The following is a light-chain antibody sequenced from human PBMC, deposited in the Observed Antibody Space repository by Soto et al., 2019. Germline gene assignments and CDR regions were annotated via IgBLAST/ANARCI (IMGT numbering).Light chain of an antibody. CDR1: SSNIGINT. CDR3: AAWDDSLNGYV. CDR2: SNN. V-gene: IGLV1-44*01. Sequence: QSVLTQPPSASGTPGQRVTISCSGSSSNIGINTVNWYQQLPGTAPKLPIYSNNQRPSGVPDRFSGSKSGTSASLAISGLQSEDEADYYCAAWDDSLNGYVFGTGTKVTVL. J-gene: IGLJ1*01.